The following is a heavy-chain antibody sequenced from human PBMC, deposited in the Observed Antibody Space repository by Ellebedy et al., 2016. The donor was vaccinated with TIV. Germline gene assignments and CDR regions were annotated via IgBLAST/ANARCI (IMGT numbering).Heavy chain of an antibody. V-gene: IGHV3-30*01. CDR3: ARPRSSGSGSFGSFDY. Sequence: GESLKISCAASGFSFSTYTMHLVRQTPGEGPEWVAVISYDGTSLYSADSVKGRLPISRDNSDNTLFLHMNSLRVDDSAVYYCARPRSSGSGSFGSFDYWGQGALVTVSS. D-gene: IGHD3-10*01. CDR1: GFSFSTYT. J-gene: IGHJ4*02. CDR2: ISYDGTSL.